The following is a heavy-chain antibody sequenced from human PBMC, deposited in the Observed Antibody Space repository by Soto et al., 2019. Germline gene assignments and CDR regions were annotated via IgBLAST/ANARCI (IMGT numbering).Heavy chain of an antibody. Sequence: SETLSLTCTVSGGSISSYYWSWIRQPPGKGLEWIGYIYYSGSTNYNPSLKSRVTISVDTSKNQFSLKLSSVTAADTAVYYCARFPTPPLSWAQPRHTPYFDYWGQGTLVTVSS. CDR1: GGSISSYY. CDR3: ARFPTPPLSWAQPRHTPYFDY. J-gene: IGHJ4*02. D-gene: IGHD2-15*01. CDR2: IYYSGST. V-gene: IGHV4-59*01.